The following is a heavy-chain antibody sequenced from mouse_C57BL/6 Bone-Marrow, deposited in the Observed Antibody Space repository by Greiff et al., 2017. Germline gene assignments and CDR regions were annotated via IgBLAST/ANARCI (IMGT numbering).Heavy chain of an antibody. V-gene: IGHV5-4*01. D-gene: IGHD1-1*01. CDR1: GFTFSSYA. CDR2: ISDGGSYT. CDR3: ARDLYQMDY. J-gene: IGHJ4*01. Sequence: DVLLVESGGGLVKPGGSLKLSCAASGFTFSSYAMSWVRQTPEKRLEWVATISDGGSYTYYPDNVKGRFTISRDNAKNNLYLQMSHLKSEDTAMYYCARDLYQMDYWGQGTSVTVSS.